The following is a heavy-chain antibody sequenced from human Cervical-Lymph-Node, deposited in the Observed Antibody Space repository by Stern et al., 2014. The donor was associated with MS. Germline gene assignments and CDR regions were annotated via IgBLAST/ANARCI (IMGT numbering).Heavy chain of an antibody. D-gene: IGHD2-2*01. CDR3: ARRHCSSRRCGWFDP. Sequence: VQLVQSGAEVKKPGESLMISCKGSGYSFASYWIGWVRQMPGKGLEWMGIIYPSDSDTRYSPSFQGQVTISADKSINTAYLQWSSLKASDTAMYYCARRHCSSRRCGWFDPWGQGTLVTVSS. V-gene: IGHV5-51*01. CDR1: GYSFASYW. CDR2: IYPSDSDT. J-gene: IGHJ5*02.